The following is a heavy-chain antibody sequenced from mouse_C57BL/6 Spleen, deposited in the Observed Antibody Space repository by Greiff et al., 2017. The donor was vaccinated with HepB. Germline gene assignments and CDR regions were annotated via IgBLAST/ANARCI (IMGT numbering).Heavy chain of an antibody. Sequence: QVQLKQPGAELVRPGSSVKLSCKASGYTFTSYWMDWVKQRPGQGLEWIGNIYPSDSETHYNQKFKDKATLTVDKSSSTAYMQLSSLTSEDSAVYYCARSMVTTEAWFAYWGQGTLVTVSA. D-gene: IGHD2-2*01. CDR3: ARSMVTTEAWFAY. J-gene: IGHJ3*01. V-gene: IGHV1-61*01. CDR2: IYPSDSET. CDR1: GYTFTSYW.